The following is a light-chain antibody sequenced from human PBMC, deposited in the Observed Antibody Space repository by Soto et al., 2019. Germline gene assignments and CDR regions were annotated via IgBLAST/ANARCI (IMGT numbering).Light chain of an antibody. V-gene: IGKV1-5*03. CDR2: KAS. Sequence: DIQMTQSPSTLPASVGDRVTITCRASQSISSWLAWYQQKPGKAPKLLLYKASSLESGVPSRFSGSGSGTEFTLTISSLQPEDFVTYYCQQYGSYSRTFGQGTKVEIK. J-gene: IGKJ1*01. CDR3: QQYGSYSRT. CDR1: QSISSW.